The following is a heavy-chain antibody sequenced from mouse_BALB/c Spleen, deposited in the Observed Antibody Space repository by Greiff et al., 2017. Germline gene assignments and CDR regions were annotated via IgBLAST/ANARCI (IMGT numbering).Heavy chain of an antibody. J-gene: IGHJ4*01. CDR2: INPGSGGT. D-gene: IGHD3-1*01. CDR3: ARSFTARATDY. V-gene: IGHV1-54*01. CDR1: GYAFTNYL. Sequence: QVQLQQSGAELVRPGTSVKVSCKASGYAFTNYLIEWVKQRPGQGLEWIGVINPGSGGTNYNEKFKGKATLTADISSSTAYMQLSSLTSDDSAVYFCARSFTARATDYWGQGTSVTVSS.